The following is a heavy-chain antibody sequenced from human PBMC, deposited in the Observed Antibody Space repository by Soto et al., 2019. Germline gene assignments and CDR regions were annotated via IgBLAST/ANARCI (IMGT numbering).Heavy chain of an antibody. CDR3: ARGRGYSGDDHYYYFDMDV. Sequence: VKLRWKDSGGTFSSCAISWVRQAPGQELEWMGSSIPIYGTANYAQMFQGRVTITVDESTSTAYMELRSLTSEDTAVYYCARGRGYSGDDHYYYFDMDVWGQGTTVTVSS. CDR1: GGTFSSCA. V-gene: IGHV1-69*13. CDR2: SIPIYGTA. J-gene: IGHJ6*02. D-gene: IGHD5-12*01.